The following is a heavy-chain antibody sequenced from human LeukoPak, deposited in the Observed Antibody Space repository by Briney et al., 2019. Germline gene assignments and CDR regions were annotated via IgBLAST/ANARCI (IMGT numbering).Heavy chain of an antibody. CDR1: GYTFTSYD. Sequence: ASVKVSCKASGYTFTSYDINWVRQATGQGLEWMGWMNPNSGNTGYAQKFQGRVTMTRNTSISTAYMELSSLRSEDTAVYYCARAQTTVTPFYYYYYYMDVWGKGPTVTVPS. V-gene: IGHV1-8*01. J-gene: IGHJ6*03. CDR2: MNPNSGNT. CDR3: ARAQTTVTPFYYYYYYMDV. D-gene: IGHD4-11*01.